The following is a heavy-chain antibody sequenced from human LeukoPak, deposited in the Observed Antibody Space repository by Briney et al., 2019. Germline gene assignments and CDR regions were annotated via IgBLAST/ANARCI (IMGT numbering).Heavy chain of an antibody. V-gene: IGHV1-2*02. J-gene: IGHJ4*02. Sequence: ASVKVSCKASEYTFTDYYIHWMRQAPGQGLEWMGWINPKSGGTNYAQKFQGRVTMTRDTSISTAYMELSRLRSDDTAVYYCASPTGRGYCTSASCFRYWGQGTLVTVSS. CDR2: INPKSGGT. CDR3: ASPTGRGYCTSASCFRY. D-gene: IGHD2-2*01. CDR1: EYTFTDYY.